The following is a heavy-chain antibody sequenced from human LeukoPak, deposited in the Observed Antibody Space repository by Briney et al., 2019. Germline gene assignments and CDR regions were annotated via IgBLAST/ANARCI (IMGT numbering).Heavy chain of an antibody. Sequence: GGSLRLSCAASGFTFSGSAMHWVRQASGKGLEWVGRIRSKANSYATAFAASVKGRFTISRDDSKNTAYLQMNSLKTGDTAVYYCIRRDCGSTSCYENWGQGTLVTVSS. CDR2: IRSKANSYAT. CDR1: GFTFSGSA. V-gene: IGHV3-73*01. D-gene: IGHD2-2*01. J-gene: IGHJ4*02. CDR3: IRRDCGSTSCYEN.